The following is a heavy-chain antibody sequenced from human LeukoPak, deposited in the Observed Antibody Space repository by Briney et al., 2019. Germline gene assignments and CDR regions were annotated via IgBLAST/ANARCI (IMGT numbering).Heavy chain of an antibody. Sequence: ASVKVSCKASGYTFTSYGISWVRQAPGQGLEWMGWISAYNGNTNYAQKLQGRVTMTTDTSTSTAYMELRSLRSDDTAVYCCARGRYCSGGSCYSGNWFDPWGQGTLVTVSS. CDR3: ARGRYCSGGSCYSGNWFDP. V-gene: IGHV1-18*01. J-gene: IGHJ5*02. CDR2: ISAYNGNT. CDR1: GYTFTSYG. D-gene: IGHD2-15*01.